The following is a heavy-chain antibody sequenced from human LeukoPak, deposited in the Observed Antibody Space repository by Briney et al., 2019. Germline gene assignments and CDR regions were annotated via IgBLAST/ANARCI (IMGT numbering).Heavy chain of an antibody. D-gene: IGHD3-22*01. CDR2: IYYSGST. Sequence: SETLSLTRTVSGGSISSSSYYWGWIRQPPGKGLEWIGSIYYSGSTYYNPSLKSRVTISVDTSKNQFSLKLSSVTAADTAVYYCARDTSSGYYWYWGQGTLVTVSS. V-gene: IGHV4-39*07. J-gene: IGHJ4*02. CDR1: GGSISSSSYY. CDR3: ARDTSSGYYWY.